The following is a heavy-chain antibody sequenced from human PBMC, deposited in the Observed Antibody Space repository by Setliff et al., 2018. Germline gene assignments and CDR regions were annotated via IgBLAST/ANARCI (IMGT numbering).Heavy chain of an antibody. V-gene: IGHV3-30*02. J-gene: IGHJ4*02. Sequence: LRLSCAASGFTFSSYGMHWVRQAPGKGLEWVAFIRYDGSNKYYADSVKGRFTISRDNSKSTVYLQMNILGAEDTAVYYCAKDRLPYDMTTAGYWGQGTLVTVSS. CDR1: GFTFSSYG. CDR3: AKDRLPYDMTTAGY. CDR2: IRYDGSNK. D-gene: IGHD4-17*01.